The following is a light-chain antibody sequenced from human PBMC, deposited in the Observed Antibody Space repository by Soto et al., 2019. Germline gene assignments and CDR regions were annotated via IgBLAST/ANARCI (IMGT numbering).Light chain of an antibody. V-gene: IGLV4-69*01. CDR2: LNSDGSH. CDR1: SGHSSYA. CDR3: QTWGTGIRV. J-gene: IGLJ2*01. Sequence: QPVLTQSPSASASLGASVKLTCTLSSGHSSYAIACHQQQPEKGPRYLMKLNSDGSHRKGDGIPDRFSGSSSGAERYLTISSLQSEDEADYYCQTWGTGIRVFGGGTKLTVL.